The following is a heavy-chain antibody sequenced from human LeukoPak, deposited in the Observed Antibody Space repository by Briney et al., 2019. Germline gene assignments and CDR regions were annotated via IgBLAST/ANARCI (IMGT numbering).Heavy chain of an antibody. CDR3: ARAQWLERFDY. CDR1: GGSFSGYY. CDR2: INHSGST. D-gene: IGHD6-19*01. Sequence: PSETLSLTCAVYGGSFSGYYWSWIRQPPGKGLEWIGGINHSGSTNYNPSLKSRVTISVDTSKNQFSLKLSSVTAADTAVYYCARAQWLERFDYWGQGTLVTVSS. V-gene: IGHV4-34*01. J-gene: IGHJ4*02.